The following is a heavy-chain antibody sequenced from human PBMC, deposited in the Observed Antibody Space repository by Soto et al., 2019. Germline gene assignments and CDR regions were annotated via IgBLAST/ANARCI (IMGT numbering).Heavy chain of an antibody. D-gene: IGHD2-2*01. CDR3: ARDRVCSSTSCYEAWFDP. CDR2: ISAYNGNT. J-gene: IGHJ5*02. V-gene: IGHV1-18*01. Sequence: QVQLVQSGAEVKKPGASVKVSCKASGYTFTSYGISWVRQAPGQGPEWMGWISAYNGNTNYAQKLQGRVTMTTDTSTSTAYMELRSLRSDDTAVYYCARDRVCSSTSCYEAWFDPWGQGTLVTVSS. CDR1: GYTFTSYG.